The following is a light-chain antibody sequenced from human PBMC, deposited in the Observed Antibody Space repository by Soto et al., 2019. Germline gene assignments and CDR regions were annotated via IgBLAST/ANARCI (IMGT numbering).Light chain of an antibody. V-gene: IGLV2-14*01. CDR3: SSYTSSSTLGV. CDR1: SSDVGGYRY. J-gene: IGLJ1*01. Sequence: QSALTQPASVSGSPGQSITISCTGTSSDVGGYRYVSWYQQHPGKAPKLMIYDVSNRPSGVSNRFSGSKSGNTASLTISGLRAEDEADYYCSSYTSSSTLGVFGTGTQLTVL. CDR2: DVS.